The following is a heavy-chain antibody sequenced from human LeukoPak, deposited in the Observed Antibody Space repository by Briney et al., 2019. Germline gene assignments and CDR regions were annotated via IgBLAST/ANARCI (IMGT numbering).Heavy chain of an antibody. V-gene: IGHV3-23*01. CDR1: GFTFTSYS. CDR2: ISGGGGST. CDR3: VSCRGADLILYY. D-gene: IGHD2-15*01. Sequence: GGSLRLSCAASGFTFTSYSMNWVRQAPGKGLEWVSTISGGGGSTYYADSVKGRFTISRDNSESTLYPQMNGLRAEDTAVYYCVSCRGADLILYYWGQGTLVTVSS. J-gene: IGHJ4*02.